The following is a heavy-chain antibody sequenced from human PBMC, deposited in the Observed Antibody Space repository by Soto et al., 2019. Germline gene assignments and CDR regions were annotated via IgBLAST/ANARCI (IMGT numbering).Heavy chain of an antibody. J-gene: IGHJ5*02. CDR2: IYYSGST. CDR3: ARDERGGVVDP. D-gene: IGHD2-8*02. CDR1: DGSIISSSYY. V-gene: IGHV4-39*02. Sequence: SETLSLTCTVSDGSIISSSYYWGWIRQPPGKGLEWIGSIYYSGSTYYNPSLKSRVTISVDTSKNQFSLKLSSLTAADTAVYYCARDERGGVVDPWGQGTLVTVSS.